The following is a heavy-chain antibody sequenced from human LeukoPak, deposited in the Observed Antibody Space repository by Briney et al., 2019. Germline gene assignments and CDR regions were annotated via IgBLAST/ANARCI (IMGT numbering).Heavy chain of an antibody. V-gene: IGHV4-4*02. Sequence: SGTLSLTCAVSGGSISSSNWWSWVRQPPGKGLEWIGEIYHSGSTNYNPSLKSRVTISVDKSKNQFSLKLSSVTAADTAVYYCASQGSGDYHTFNYFGQGTLGKVSS. CDR1: GGSISSSNW. J-gene: IGHJ4*02. CDR3: ASQGSGDYHTFNY. CDR2: IYHSGST. D-gene: IGHD3-22*01.